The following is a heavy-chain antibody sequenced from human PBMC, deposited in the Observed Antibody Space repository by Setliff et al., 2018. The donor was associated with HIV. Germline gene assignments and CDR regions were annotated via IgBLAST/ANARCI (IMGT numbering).Heavy chain of an antibody. D-gene: IGHD3-9*01. CDR1: GGTFSTYS. J-gene: IGHJ3*02. CDR2: IIPIFGKT. Sequence: SVKVSCKGFGGTFSTYSLSWVRQAPGQGLEWVGGIIPIFGKTNYAQKFQGRVTITADKSTTTAFMDLSGLRAEDTSVYYCAENRSPSIFSAPTNAFDIWGQGTMVTVSS. V-gene: IGHV1-69*06. CDR3: AENRSPSIFSAPTNAFDI.